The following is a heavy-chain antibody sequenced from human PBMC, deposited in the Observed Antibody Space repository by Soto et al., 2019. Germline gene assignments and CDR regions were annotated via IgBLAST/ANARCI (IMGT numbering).Heavy chain of an antibody. D-gene: IGHD4-17*01. CDR1: GFTFDSHG. V-gene: IGHV3-30*18. CDR3: AKDLRPNTVTACGS. CDR2: ISSDGNNK. Sequence: QVQLVESGGGAVQPGRSLRLSCAASGFTFDSHGMHWVRQAPGKGLEWVAVISSDGNNKYYADSVKGRFTISRDNFNNILYLPISSLRAEDTAVYYCAKDLRPNTVTACGSWGQGTLVTVSS. J-gene: IGHJ5*02.